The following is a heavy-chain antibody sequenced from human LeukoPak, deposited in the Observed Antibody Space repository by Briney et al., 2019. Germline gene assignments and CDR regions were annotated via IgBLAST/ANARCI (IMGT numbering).Heavy chain of an antibody. V-gene: IGHV3-21*01. J-gene: IGHJ4*02. D-gene: IGHD6-13*01. CDR3: ARGSWSNPYYFDY. Sequence: GGSLRLSCAASGFTFSSYSMNWVRQAPGKGLEWVSSISSSSSYIYYADSVKGRFTISRDNAKNPLYLQMNSLRAEDTAVYYCARGSWSNPYYFDYWGQGTLVTVSS. CDR1: GFTFSSYS. CDR2: ISSSSSYI.